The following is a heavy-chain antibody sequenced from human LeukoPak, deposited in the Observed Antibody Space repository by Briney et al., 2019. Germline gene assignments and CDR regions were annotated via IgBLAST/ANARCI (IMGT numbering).Heavy chain of an antibody. CDR1: NGSISTYD. V-gene: IGHV4-59*01. Sequence: KTSETLSLTCTISNGSISTYDWSWIRQSPGKGPEWIGYIYYSGHTNYNPSLKSRVTISVDTSKNQFSPKLNSVTAADTAVYFCAREMGYYYDNSGYFSNWFDPWGQGTLVTVSS. CDR3: AREMGYYYDNSGYFSNWFDP. D-gene: IGHD3-22*01. CDR2: IYYSGHT. J-gene: IGHJ5*02.